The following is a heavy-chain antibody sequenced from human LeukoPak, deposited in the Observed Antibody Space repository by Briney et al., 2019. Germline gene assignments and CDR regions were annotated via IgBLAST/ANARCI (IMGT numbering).Heavy chain of an antibody. CDR1: GGSISSYY. CDR2: IYYSGST. V-gene: IGHV4-39*07. J-gene: IGHJ4*02. CDR3: ARDGDYDSSGYPSFDY. Sequence: PSETLSLTCTVSGGSISSYYWGWIRQPPGKGLEWIGSIYYSGSTYYNPSLKSRVTISVDTSKNQFSLKLSSVTAADTAVYYCARDGDYDSSGYPSFDYWGQGTLVTVSS. D-gene: IGHD3-22*01.